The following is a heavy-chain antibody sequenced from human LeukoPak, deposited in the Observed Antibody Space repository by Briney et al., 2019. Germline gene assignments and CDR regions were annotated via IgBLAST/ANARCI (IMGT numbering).Heavy chain of an antibody. CDR1: GGSFSGYY. V-gene: IGHV4-34*01. J-gene: IGHJ5*02. D-gene: IGHD4-23*01. CDR2: INHSGST. CDR3: ARVFGGPVSRRFDP. Sequence: SETLSLTCAVYGGSFSGYYWSWIRQPPGKGLEWIGEINHSGSTNYNPSLKSRVTISADTSKNHFSLKLSSVTAADTAVYYCARVFGGPVSRRFDPWGQGTLVTVSS.